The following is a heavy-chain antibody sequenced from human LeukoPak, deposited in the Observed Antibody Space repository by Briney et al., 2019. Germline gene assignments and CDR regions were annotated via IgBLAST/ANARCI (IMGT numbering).Heavy chain of an antibody. CDR3: ASSPGYCSGGSCYPWGFDY. J-gene: IGHJ4*02. CDR1: GGSISSYY. V-gene: IGHV4-59*01. D-gene: IGHD2-15*01. Sequence: PSETLSLTCTVSGGSISSYYWTRIRQPPGKGLEWIGYIYYSGSTNYNPSLKSRVTISVDTSKNQFSLKLSSVTAADTAVYYCASSPGYCSGGSCYPWGFDYWGQGTLVTVSS. CDR2: IYYSGST.